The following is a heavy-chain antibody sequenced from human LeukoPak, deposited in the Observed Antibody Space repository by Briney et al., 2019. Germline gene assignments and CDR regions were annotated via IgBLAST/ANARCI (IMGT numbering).Heavy chain of an antibody. V-gene: IGHV1-2*02. D-gene: IGHD3-10*01. CDR1: GYTFTGYY. CDR3: ARTLSGLLWFGELDY. J-gene: IGHJ4*02. CDR2: INPNSGGT. Sequence: ASVKVSCKASGYTFTGYYMHWVRQAPGQGLEWMGWINPNSGGTNYAQKFQGRVTMTRGTSISTAYMELSRLRSDDTAVYYCARTLSGLLWFGELDYWGQGTLVTVSS.